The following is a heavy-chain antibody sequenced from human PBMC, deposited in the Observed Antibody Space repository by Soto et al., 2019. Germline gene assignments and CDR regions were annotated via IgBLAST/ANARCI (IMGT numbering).Heavy chain of an antibody. Sequence: AGGSLRLSCAASGFTFSSYGMHWVRQAPGKGLEWVAVISYDGSNKYYADSVKGRFTISRDNSKNTLYLQMNSLRAEDTAVYYCAKELDYYGMDVWGQGTTVTVSS. V-gene: IGHV3-30*18. J-gene: IGHJ6*02. CDR1: GFTFSSYG. CDR2: ISYDGSNK. CDR3: AKELDYYGMDV.